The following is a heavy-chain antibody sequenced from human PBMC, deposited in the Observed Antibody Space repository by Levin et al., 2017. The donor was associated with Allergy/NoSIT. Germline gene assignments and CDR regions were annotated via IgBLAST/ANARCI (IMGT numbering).Heavy chain of an antibody. V-gene: IGHV4-31*03. CDR2: IYYSGST. CDR1: GGSISGGGYH. Sequence: LRLSCTVSGGSISGGGYHWTWIRQHPEKGLEWIGYIYYSGSTFYNPSLKSRLMISVDTSKNQFSLNVSSVTAADTAVYYCAREDGSTFDFWGQGALVTVA. J-gene: IGHJ4*02. D-gene: IGHD2-2*03. CDR3: AREDGSTFDF.